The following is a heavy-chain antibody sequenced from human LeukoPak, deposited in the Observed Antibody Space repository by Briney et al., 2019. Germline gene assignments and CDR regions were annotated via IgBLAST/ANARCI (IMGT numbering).Heavy chain of an antibody. CDR1: GFTFSSYG. J-gene: IGHJ1*01. V-gene: IGHV3-33*01. CDR3: ARGGGCSSNSCLGYFQH. Sequence: QPGGSLRLSCAASGFTFSSYGMHWVRQAPGKGLEWVAVIWYDGSNKYYADSVKGRFTISRDNSKNTLYLQMNSLRAEDTAVYYCARGGGCSSNSCLGYFQHWGQGTLVTVSS. D-gene: IGHD2-2*01. CDR2: IWYDGSNK.